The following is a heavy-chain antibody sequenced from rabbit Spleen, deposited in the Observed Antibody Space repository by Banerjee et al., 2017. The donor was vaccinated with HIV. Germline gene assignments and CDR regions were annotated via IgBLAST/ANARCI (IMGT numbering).Heavy chain of an antibody. CDR3: ARDAGTGDYIDVYFNL. Sequence: QLKESGGGLVQPGGSLKVSCIASGFDFSSYYMSWVRQAPGKGLEWIGYFDPVFGSTYYASWVNGQFTISSHNAQNTLYLQLNSLTAADTATYFCARDAGTGDYIDVYFNLWGPGTLVTVS. J-gene: IGHJ4*01. V-gene: IGHV1S7*01. D-gene: IGHD8-1*01. CDR2: FDPVFGST. CDR1: GFDFSSYY.